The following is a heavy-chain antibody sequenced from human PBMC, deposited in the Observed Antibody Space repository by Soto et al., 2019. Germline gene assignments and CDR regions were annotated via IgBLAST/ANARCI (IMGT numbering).Heavy chain of an antibody. D-gene: IGHD4-4*01. CDR2: ARSKANSYTT. Sequence: EVQLVESGGGLVQPGGSLRLSCAASGFTSSDHYMDWVRQAPGKGLEWVGRARSKANSYTTEYAASVKGRFTISRDNSKNSLNLQMSSLRTDDTAMYYCIRGLDSNYEAWGQGTLVTVSS. J-gene: IGHJ5*02. V-gene: IGHV3-72*01. CDR1: GFTSSDHY. CDR3: IRGLDSNYEA.